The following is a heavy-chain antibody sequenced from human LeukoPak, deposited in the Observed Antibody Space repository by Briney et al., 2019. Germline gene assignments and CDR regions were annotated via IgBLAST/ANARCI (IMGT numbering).Heavy chain of an antibody. Sequence: QPGGSLRLSCSASALTLSDHFIDWVRQGPGKGLEWVGRSRPKRNSYTTEYAASVKGRFTISRDDSKNSLFPQMNSLRTEDTAVYYCTRDGGTQGNTAFDMWGPGTMVTVSS. CDR1: ALTLSDHF. CDR3: TRDGGTQGNTAFDM. D-gene: IGHD1/OR15-1a*01. V-gene: IGHV3-72*01. J-gene: IGHJ3*02. CDR2: SRPKRNSYTT.